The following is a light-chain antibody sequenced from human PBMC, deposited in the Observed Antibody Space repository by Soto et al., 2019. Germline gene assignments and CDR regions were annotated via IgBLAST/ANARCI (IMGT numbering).Light chain of an antibody. CDR3: QKYNSAPRT. J-gene: IGKJ1*01. Sequence: DIQMTQSPPSLSASVGDRVTITCRASQGISNYLAWYQQKPGKVPKLLIYAASTLQSGVPSRFSGSGSGTDFTLNISSLPPEDVATYYCQKYNSAPRTFGQGTKVDIK. CDR1: QGISNY. V-gene: IGKV1-27*01. CDR2: AAS.